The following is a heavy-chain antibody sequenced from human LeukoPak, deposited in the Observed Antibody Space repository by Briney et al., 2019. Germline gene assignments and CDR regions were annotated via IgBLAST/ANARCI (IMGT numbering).Heavy chain of an antibody. V-gene: IGHV3-9*01. CDR2: ISWNSGSI. D-gene: IGHD3-10*01. J-gene: IGHJ4*02. CDR3: AKDRRGSAETFDY. Sequence: GGSLRLSCAASGFTFDDYAMHWVRQAPGKGLEWVSGISWNSGSIGYADSVKGRFTISRDNAKNSLYLQMNSLRAEDTALYYCAKDRRGSAETFDYWGQGTLVTVSS. CDR1: GFTFDDYA.